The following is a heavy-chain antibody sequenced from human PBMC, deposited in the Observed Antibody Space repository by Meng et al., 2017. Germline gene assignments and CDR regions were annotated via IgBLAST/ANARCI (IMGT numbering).Heavy chain of an antibody. D-gene: IGHD3-16*02. CDR2: IYPGDSDT. CDR1: GYSFTSYW. V-gene: IGHV5-51*01. J-gene: IGHJ4*02. Sequence: GESLKISCKGSGYSFTSYWIGWVCQMPGKGLEWMGIIYPGDSDTRYSPSFQGQVTISADKSISTAYLQWSSLKASDTAMYYCARHRGGDYVWGSYRYDPEINSGFDYWGQGTLVTVSS. CDR3: ARHRGGDYVWGSYRYDPEINSGFDY.